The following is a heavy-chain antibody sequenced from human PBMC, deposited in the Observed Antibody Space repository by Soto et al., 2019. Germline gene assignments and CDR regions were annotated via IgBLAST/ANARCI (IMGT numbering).Heavy chain of an antibody. CDR1: GFTFSGCT. Sequence: GGSLRLSCAASGFTFSGCTMNWVRQAPGKGLEWVSSISSSTSYIYYADSVKGRFTISRDNAKNSLYLQMNSLRAEDTAVYYCARATECTNGVCSFASMDAWGQGATLTVSS. CDR2: ISSSTSYI. CDR3: ARATECTNGVCSFASMDA. V-gene: IGHV3-21*01. J-gene: IGHJ6*02. D-gene: IGHD2-8*01.